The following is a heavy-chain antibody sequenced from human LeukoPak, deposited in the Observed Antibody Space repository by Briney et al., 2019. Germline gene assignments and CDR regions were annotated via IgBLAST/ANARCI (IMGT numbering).Heavy chain of an antibody. CDR2: INIVNNAI. Sequence: GRSLRLSCAASGFTFDDYAMHWVRQAPGKGLEWVSHINIVNNAIYYSDSVKGRFTISRDNAKNSLYLQMNSLRAEDTAVYYCARDSGEGGTFDYWGQGTLVSVSS. CDR3: ARDSGEGGTFDY. D-gene: IGHD1-26*01. V-gene: IGHV3-48*03. J-gene: IGHJ4*02. CDR1: GFTFDDYA.